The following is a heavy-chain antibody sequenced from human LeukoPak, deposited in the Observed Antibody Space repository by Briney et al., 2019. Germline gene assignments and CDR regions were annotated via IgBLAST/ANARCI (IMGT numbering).Heavy chain of an antibody. V-gene: IGHV4-39*07. J-gene: IGHJ4*02. Sequence: SETLSLTCTVSGGSISSSSYYWGWIRQPPGKGLEWIGSIYYSGSTYYNPSLKSRVTISVDTSKNQFSLKLSSVTAADTAVYYCARIYNYDFWSGSDYWGQGTLVTVSS. CDR2: IYYSGST. CDR3: ARIYNYDFWSGSDY. CDR1: GGSISSSSYY. D-gene: IGHD3-3*01.